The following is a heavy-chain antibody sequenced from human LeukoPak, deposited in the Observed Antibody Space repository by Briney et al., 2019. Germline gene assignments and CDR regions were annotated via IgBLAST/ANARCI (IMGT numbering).Heavy chain of an antibody. CDR3: AVITGSAY. Sequence: SETLSLTCAVYGGSFSGYYWSWIRQPPGKGLEWIGGINHSGSTNYNPSLKSRVTISVDTSKNQFSLKLSSVTAADTAVYYCAVITGSAYWGQGTLVTVSS. CDR1: GGSFSGYY. J-gene: IGHJ4*02. V-gene: IGHV4-34*01. CDR2: INHSGST. D-gene: IGHD3-16*01.